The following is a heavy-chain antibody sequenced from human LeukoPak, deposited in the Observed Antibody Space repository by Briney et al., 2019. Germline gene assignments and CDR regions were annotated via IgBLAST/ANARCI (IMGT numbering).Heavy chain of an antibody. CDR1: GFAFSSNG. CDR2: MSYDGSNK. Sequence: GRSLRLSCAASGFAFSSNGMHWVRQAPGKGLEWVALMSYDGSNKYYADSVKGRFTISRDNSKNTLYLQMNSLRAEDTAVYYCAKDRSSSWTWTIDYWGQGTLVTVSS. CDR3: AKDRSSSWTWTIDY. J-gene: IGHJ4*02. D-gene: IGHD6-13*01. V-gene: IGHV3-30*18.